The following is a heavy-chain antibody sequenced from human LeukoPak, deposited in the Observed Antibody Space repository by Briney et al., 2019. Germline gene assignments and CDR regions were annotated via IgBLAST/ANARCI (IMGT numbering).Heavy chain of an antibody. D-gene: IGHD2-2*01. V-gene: IGHV1-2*02. CDR2: INPNSGGT. J-gene: IGHJ6*03. CDR1: GYTFTGYY. CDR3: ARVVSDIVVVPAAIIYYYMDV. Sequence: ASVKVSCKASGYTFTGYYMHWVRQAPGQGLEWMGWINPNSGGTNYAQKFQGRVTMTRDTSISTAYMELSRLRSDDTAVYYCARVVSDIVVVPAAIIYYYMDVWGKGTTVTISS.